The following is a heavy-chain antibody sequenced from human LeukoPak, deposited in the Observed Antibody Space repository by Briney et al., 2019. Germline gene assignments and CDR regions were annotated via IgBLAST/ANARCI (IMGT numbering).Heavy chain of an antibody. V-gene: IGHV3-9*01. Sequence: GGSLRLSCAASGFTFDDYAMHWVRQAPGKGLEWVSGISWNSGSIGYADSVKGRFSISRDNTKNSLYLQMNSLGAEDTAVYYCARWDSSIAISGYEYWGQGTLVTVSS. CDR3: ARWDSSIAISGYEY. J-gene: IGHJ4*02. CDR1: GFTFDDYA. D-gene: IGHD6-6*01. CDR2: ISWNSGSI.